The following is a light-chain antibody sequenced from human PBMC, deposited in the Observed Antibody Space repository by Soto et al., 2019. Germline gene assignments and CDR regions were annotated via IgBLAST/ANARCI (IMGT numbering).Light chain of an antibody. CDR3: QQYGSPPLT. Sequence: DIVLTQSPGTLSLSPEERATLSCRASQSVSSNYLVWFQQKPGQAPRLLIYGASSRATGIPDRFSGSGSGTDFTLTISRLEPEDSAVYYCQQYGSPPLTFGGGTKVEIK. CDR2: GAS. V-gene: IGKV3-20*01. J-gene: IGKJ4*01. CDR1: QSVSSNY.